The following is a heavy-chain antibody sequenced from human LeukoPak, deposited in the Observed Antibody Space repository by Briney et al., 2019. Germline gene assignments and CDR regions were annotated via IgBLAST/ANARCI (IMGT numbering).Heavy chain of an antibody. Sequence: SVEVSCKASGGTFSSYAISWVRQAPGQGLEWMGGIIPIFGTANYAQKFQGRVTITADESTSTAYMELSSLRSEDTAVYYCARDRWLFGIVVVPAAIDAFDIWGQGTMVTVSS. V-gene: IGHV1-69*13. CDR1: GGTFSSYA. J-gene: IGHJ3*02. CDR2: IIPIFGTA. D-gene: IGHD2-2*02. CDR3: ARDRWLFGIVVVPAAIDAFDI.